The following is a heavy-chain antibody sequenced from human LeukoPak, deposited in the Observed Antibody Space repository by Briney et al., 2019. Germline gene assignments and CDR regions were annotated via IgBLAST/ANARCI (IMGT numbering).Heavy chain of an antibody. CDR2: IFYSGST. CDR3: ARDRGGTAVTTAGYFDN. D-gene: IGHD4-17*01. Sequence: SQTLSLTCTVSGGSINSADYYWSWIRQPPGKGLEWIGFIFYSGSTYYNPSPQSRVTISVDTSKNQFSLKLSSVSAADTAVYYCARDRGGTAVTTAGYFDNWGQGTLVTVSS. V-gene: IGHV4-30-4*01. CDR1: GGSINSADYY. J-gene: IGHJ4*02.